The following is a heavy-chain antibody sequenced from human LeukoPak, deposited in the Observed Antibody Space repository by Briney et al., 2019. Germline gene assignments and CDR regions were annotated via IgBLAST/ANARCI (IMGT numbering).Heavy chain of an antibody. V-gene: IGHV4-59*01. Sequence: SETLSLTCSVSGGSISRYYWSWIRQPPGKGLEWIGYIHYSGSTNYNPALRSRVTVSVDTSKNQFSLTLTSVTAADTAVYYCARSVAAPLSPNWFDPWGQGTLVTVSS. CDR1: GGSISRYY. CDR2: IHYSGST. CDR3: ARSVAAPLSPNWFDP. D-gene: IGHD6-6*01. J-gene: IGHJ5*02.